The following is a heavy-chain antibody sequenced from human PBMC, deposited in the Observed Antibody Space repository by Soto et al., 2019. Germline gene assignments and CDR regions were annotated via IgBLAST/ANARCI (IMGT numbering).Heavy chain of an antibody. CDR3: ASSDCTSTSCYVAWFDP. Sequence: GGSLRLSCAASGFSFSNYGMNWVRQAPGKGLEWVSSISSSSSYISYADSVKGRFTISRDNAKNSVYLQMNSLRAEDTAVYYCASSDCTSTSCYVAWFDPWGEGT. D-gene: IGHD2-2*01. CDR2: ISSSSSYI. CDR1: GFSFSNYG. J-gene: IGHJ5*02. V-gene: IGHV3-21*01.